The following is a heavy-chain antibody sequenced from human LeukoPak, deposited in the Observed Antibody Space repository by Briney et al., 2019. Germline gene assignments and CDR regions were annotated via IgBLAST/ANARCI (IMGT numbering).Heavy chain of an antibody. CDR1: GGSINSSNYY. CDR3: ARSSGWGKIDY. CDR2: MDYTGSA. J-gene: IGHJ4*02. Sequence: SETLSLTCTVSGGSINSSNYYWGWIRQPPGKGLECIGTMDYTGSAYYNPALKSRVTISVDTSKNQFSLKLSSVTAADTAVYYCARSSGWGKIDYWGQGTLVTVSS. V-gene: IGHV4-39*07. D-gene: IGHD6-19*01.